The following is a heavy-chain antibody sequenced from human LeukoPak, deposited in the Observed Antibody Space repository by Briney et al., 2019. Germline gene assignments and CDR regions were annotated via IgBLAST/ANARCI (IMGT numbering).Heavy chain of an antibody. CDR1: GYIFTSYY. V-gene: IGHV1-46*01. D-gene: IGHD2-21*02. Sequence: ASVKVSCKTSGYIFTSYYMHWVRQAPGQGLEWMGLINPSGGSTSYAQKFQGRVTVTRDTSTSTVYMELSSLRSEDTAVYYCARDTRVGHIVVVTAPDHWGQGTLVTVSS. CDR2: INPSGGST. CDR3: ARDTRVGHIVVVTAPDH. J-gene: IGHJ4*02.